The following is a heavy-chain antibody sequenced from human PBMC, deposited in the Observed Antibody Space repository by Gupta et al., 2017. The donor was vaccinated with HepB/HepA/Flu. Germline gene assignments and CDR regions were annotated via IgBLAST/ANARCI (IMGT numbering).Heavy chain of an antibody. J-gene: IGHJ4*02. V-gene: IGHV4-31*03. CDR1: GVSISRGGFY. CDR3: ARGDLYYASSGYQFAS. Sequence: QVQLQESGPGLVKPSKTLALTSTVSGVSISRGGFYWSWIRQRPGKGLEYIGNIYYSGRTFYNPSLQSRLTMSVDTSKNQFSLRLMFVTVADTAVYYCARGDLYYASSGYQFASWGQGTLVTVSS. CDR2: IYYSGRT. D-gene: IGHD3-22*01.